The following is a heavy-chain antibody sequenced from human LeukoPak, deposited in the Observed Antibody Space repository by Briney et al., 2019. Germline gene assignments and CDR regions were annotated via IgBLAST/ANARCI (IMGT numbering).Heavy chain of an antibody. D-gene: IGHD6-19*01. J-gene: IGHJ5*02. CDR2: INPNSGGT. V-gene: IGHV1-2*02. CDR1: GDTFTGYY. CDR3: ARPLSGSSGWYVA. Sequence: ASVKVSCKASGDTFTGYYMHWVRQAPGQGLEWMGWINPNSGGTNYAQKFQGRVTMTRETSISTAYMELSRMRSEDTAVYYCARPLSGSSGWYVAWGQGTLVTVSS.